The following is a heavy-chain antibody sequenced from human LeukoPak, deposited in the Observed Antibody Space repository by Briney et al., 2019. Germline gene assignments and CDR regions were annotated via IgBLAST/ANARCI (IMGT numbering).Heavy chain of an antibody. CDR3: ARVVPYRGYMDV. J-gene: IGHJ6*03. CDR2: IKQDGSKK. Sequence: SAGSLRLSCAASGFTLSSYCMSWVRQPPGKGLEWVANIKQDGSKKYYLDSVKGRFNISRENAKNSLYLQMNSLRAEDTAVYYCARVVPYRGYMDVWGKGTTVTVSS. V-gene: IGHV3-7*01. D-gene: IGHD1-26*01. CDR1: GFTLSSYC.